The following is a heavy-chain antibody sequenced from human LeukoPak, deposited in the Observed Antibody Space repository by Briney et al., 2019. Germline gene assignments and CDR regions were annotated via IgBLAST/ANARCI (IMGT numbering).Heavy chain of an antibody. V-gene: IGHV4-39*07. CDR3: ARVPSSYGPTPIDS. D-gene: IGHD5-18*01. Sequence: SETLSLTCTVSGGSIDSSSYYSGWLRQPQGNGLEWIGEINHSGSTNYNPSLKSRVTISVDTSKNQFSLKLSSVTAADTAVYYCARVPSSYGPTPIDSWGQGTLVTVSS. CDR1: GGSIDSSSYY. CDR2: INHSGST. J-gene: IGHJ4*02.